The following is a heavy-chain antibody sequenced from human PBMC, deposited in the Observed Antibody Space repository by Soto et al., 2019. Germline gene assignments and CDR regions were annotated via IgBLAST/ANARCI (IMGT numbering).Heavy chain of an antibody. V-gene: IGHV4-31*01. CDR2: IYYSGST. J-gene: IGHJ5*02. Sequence: SETLSLTCTVSGGSISSGGYYWSWIRQHPGKGLEWIGYIYYSGSTYYNPSLKSLVTISVDTSKNQFSLKLSSVTAADTAVYYCARGLGLYDFWSGYYLNWFDPWGQGTLVTVSS. D-gene: IGHD3-3*01. CDR1: GGSISSGGYY. CDR3: ARGLGLYDFWSGYYLNWFDP.